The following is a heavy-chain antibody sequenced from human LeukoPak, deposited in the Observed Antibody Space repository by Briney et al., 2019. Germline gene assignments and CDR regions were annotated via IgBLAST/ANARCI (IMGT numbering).Heavy chain of an antibody. D-gene: IGHD5-24*01. CDR1: GGSISSYY. CDR3: ATRGGVEMATMYYFDY. V-gene: IGHV4-4*07. Sequence: SETLSLTCTVSGGSISSYYWSWIRQPAGKGLEWIGRIYTSGSTNYNPSLKSRVTMSVDTSKNQFSLKLSSVTAAGTAVYYCATRGGVEMATMYYFDYWGQGTLVTVSS. CDR2: IYTSGST. J-gene: IGHJ4*02.